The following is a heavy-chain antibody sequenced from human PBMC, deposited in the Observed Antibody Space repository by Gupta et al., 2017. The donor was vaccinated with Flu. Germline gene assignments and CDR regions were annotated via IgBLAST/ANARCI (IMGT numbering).Heavy chain of an antibody. Sequence: WSWLRQPPGKGLEWIGYIYHNGNTNYNPSLQSRVTFSVDTSKNQFSLRLTSVTAADTAVYYCARGLVGWGQSRGEYHFDSWGQGTLVTVSS. V-gene: IGHV4-59*01. CDR3: ARGLVGWGQSRGEYHFDS. CDR2: IYHNGNT. J-gene: IGHJ4*02. D-gene: IGHD2-15*01.